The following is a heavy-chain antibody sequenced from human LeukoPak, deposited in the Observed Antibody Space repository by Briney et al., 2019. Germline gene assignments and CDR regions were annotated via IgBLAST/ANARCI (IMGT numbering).Heavy chain of an antibody. D-gene: IGHD2-2*01. J-gene: IGHJ6*02. CDR2: IIPILGIA. Sequence: VASVKVSCKASGGTFSSYAISWVRQAPGQGLEWMGRIIPILGIANYAQKFQGRVTITADKSTSTAYMELSSLRSEDTAVYYCATVVVPAATKDPYYYYGMDVWGQGTTVTVSS. CDR1: GGTFSSYA. CDR3: ATVVVPAATKDPYYYYGMDV. V-gene: IGHV1-69*04.